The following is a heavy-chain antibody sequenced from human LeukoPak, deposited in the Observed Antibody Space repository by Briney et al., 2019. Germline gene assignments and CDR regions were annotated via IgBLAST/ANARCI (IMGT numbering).Heavy chain of an antibody. CDR1: GYTFTGYY. CDR3: ARGLRSYYGSGSYLNWFDP. CDR2: ITPNSGGT. D-gene: IGHD3-10*01. V-gene: IGHV1-2*02. Sequence: ASVKVSCKASGYTFTGYYMHWVRQAPGQGLEWMGWITPNSGGTNYAQKFQGRVTMTRDTSISTAYMELSRLRSDDTAVYYCARGLRSYYGSGSYLNWFDPWGQGTLVTVSS. J-gene: IGHJ5*02.